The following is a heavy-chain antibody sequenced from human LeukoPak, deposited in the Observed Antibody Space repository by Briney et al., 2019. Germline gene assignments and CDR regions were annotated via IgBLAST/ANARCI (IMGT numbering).Heavy chain of an antibody. CDR3: ARNPDEHWLDESENWYFDL. CDR2: INPNSGGT. Sequence: RASVKVSCKASGYTFTGYYMHWVRQAPGQGLEWMGWINPNSGGTNYAQKFQGRVTMTRDTSISVAYMELSSLQSDDTAVYYCARNPDEHWLDESENWYFDLWGSGTLVTVSS. D-gene: IGHD6-19*01. V-gene: IGHV1-2*02. J-gene: IGHJ2*01. CDR1: GYTFTGYY.